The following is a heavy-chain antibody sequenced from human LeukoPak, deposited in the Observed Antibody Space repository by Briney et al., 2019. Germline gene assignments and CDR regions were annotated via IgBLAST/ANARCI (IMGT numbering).Heavy chain of an antibody. CDR3: ARGVVYYDSSGFYTSRVVDY. J-gene: IGHJ4*02. CDR2: VYYSGST. Sequence: SETLSLTCTVSGGSISSSSYYWGWIRQPPGKGLEWIGSVYYSGSTYYNPSLKSRVAISVDTSKNQFSLKLSSVTAADTAVYYCARGVVYYDSSGFYTSRVVDYWGQGTLVTVSS. CDR1: GGSISSSSYY. D-gene: IGHD3-22*01. V-gene: IGHV4-39*07.